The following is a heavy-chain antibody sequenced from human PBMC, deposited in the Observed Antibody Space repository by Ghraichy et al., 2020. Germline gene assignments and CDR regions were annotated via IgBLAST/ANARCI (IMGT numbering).Heavy chain of an antibody. CDR1: GGSISSSSYY. Sequence: SETLSLTCTVSGGSISSSSYYWGWIRQPPGKGLEWIGSIYYSGSTYYNPSLKSRVTISVDTSKNQFSLKLSSVTAADTAVYYCARPSSSWYGTSMDVWGQGTTVTVSS. J-gene: IGHJ6*02. D-gene: IGHD6-13*01. CDR3: ARPSSSWYGTSMDV. V-gene: IGHV4-39*01. CDR2: IYYSGST.